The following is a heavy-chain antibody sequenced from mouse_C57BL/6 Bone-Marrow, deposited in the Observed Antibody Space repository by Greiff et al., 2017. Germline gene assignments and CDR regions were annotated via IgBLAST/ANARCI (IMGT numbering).Heavy chain of an antibody. CDR1: GFNIKDDY. CDR3: TSCAYDNPFAY. CDR2: IDPENGDT. V-gene: IGHV14-4*01. D-gene: IGHD2-1*01. Sequence: EVKLQESGAELVRPGASVKLSCTASGFNIKDDYMHWVKQRPKQGLEWIGWIDPENGDTEYASKFQGKATITADTSSNTAYLQLSILTSEDTAVYYCTSCAYDNPFAYWGQGTLVTVSA. J-gene: IGHJ3*01.